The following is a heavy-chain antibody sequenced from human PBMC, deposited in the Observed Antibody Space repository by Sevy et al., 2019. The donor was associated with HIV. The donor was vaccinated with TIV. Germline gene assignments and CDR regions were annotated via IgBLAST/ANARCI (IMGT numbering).Heavy chain of an antibody. J-gene: IGHJ4*01. Sequence: GSLRLSCVASGFTFNNFCMAWVRQAPGKGLEWFANIKPDGSESNHVGSVKGRFTISRDNAKNSLYLQMNSLTAEDTAVYYCARDVGGGYFDYWGQGTLVTVSS. V-gene: IGHV3-7*03. CDR2: IKPDGSES. D-gene: IGHD3-16*01. CDR3: ARDVGGGYFDY. CDR1: GFTFNNFC.